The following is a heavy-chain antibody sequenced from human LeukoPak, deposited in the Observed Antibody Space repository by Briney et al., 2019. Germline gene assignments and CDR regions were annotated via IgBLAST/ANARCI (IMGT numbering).Heavy chain of an antibody. Sequence: ASVKVSCKASGGTFSSYAISWVRQAPGQGLEWMGGIIPIFGTANYAQKFQGRVTITTDESTSTAYMELSSLRSEDTAVYYCARHLQHCSSTSCYGGFDYWGQGTLVTVSS. J-gene: IGHJ4*02. CDR3: ARHLQHCSSTSCYGGFDY. V-gene: IGHV1-69*05. D-gene: IGHD2-2*01. CDR1: GGTFSSYA. CDR2: IIPIFGTA.